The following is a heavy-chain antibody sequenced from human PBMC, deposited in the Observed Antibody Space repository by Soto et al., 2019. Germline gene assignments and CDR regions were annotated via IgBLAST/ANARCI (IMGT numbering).Heavy chain of an antibody. CDR3: AKSGYDDFDWFDY. V-gene: IGHV3-23*01. CDR1: GFTFSSYA. D-gene: IGHD3-9*01. Sequence: PVGSLRLSCAASGFTFSSYAMSWVRQAPGKGLEWVSAISGSGGSTYYADSVKGRFTISRDNSKNTLYLQMNSLRAEDTAVYYCAKSGYDDFDWFDYWGQGTLVTVSS. CDR2: ISGSGGST. J-gene: IGHJ4*02.